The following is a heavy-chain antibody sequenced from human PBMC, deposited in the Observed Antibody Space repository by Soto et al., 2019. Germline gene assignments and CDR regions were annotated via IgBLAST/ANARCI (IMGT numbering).Heavy chain of an antibody. CDR1: GFTFSGHW. D-gene: IGHD6-19*01. J-gene: IGHJ3*02. V-gene: IGHV3-74*01. Sequence: GGSLSLSCAASGFTFSGHWMHWVRQAPGKGLVWVSRISSDGSSTAHADSVKGRLTISRDNAKNTLYLQMNSLRAEDTAVYYCARGTSAWRNGLDIWGQGTMVTVSS. CDR3: ARGTSAWRNGLDI. CDR2: ISSDGSST.